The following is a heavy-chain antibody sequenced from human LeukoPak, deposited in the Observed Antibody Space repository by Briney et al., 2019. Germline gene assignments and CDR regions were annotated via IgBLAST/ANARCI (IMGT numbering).Heavy chain of an antibody. CDR2: IYYSGST. CDR3: ARSSRTGGFDY. Sequence: SETLSLTCTVSSGSISSSSYYWGWIRQPPGKGLEWIGSIYYSGSTYYNPSLKSRVTISVDTSKNQFSLKLSSVTASDTAVYYCARSSRTGGFDYWGQGTLVTVSS. J-gene: IGHJ4*02. D-gene: IGHD7-27*01. V-gene: IGHV4-39*01. CDR1: SGSISSSSYY.